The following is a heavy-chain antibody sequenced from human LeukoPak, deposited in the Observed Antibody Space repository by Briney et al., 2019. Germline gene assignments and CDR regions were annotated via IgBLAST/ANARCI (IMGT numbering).Heavy chain of an antibody. CDR3: AKLIGNSHAGDC. J-gene: IGHJ4*02. Sequence: GGSLRLSCAASGFTFSSYWMHWVRQAPGKGLVWVSRINSDGSTTNYADSVKGRFTISRDNAKNTLLLQMNSLRAEDTAVYYCAKLIGNSHAGDCWGQGTLVTVSS. V-gene: IGHV3-74*01. CDR2: INSDGSTT. D-gene: IGHD4-23*01. CDR1: GFTFSSYW.